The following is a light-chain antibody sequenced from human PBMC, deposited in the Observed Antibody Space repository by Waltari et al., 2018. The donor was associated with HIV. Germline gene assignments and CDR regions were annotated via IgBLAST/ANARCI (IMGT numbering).Light chain of an antibody. CDR1: SLRSYY. CDR3: NSRDSSGNHLWV. V-gene: IGLV3-19*01. CDR2: GKN. Sequence: RITCQGDSLRSYYARWYQQKPGQAPVLVIYGKNNRPSGIPDRFSGSSSGNTASLTITGAQAEDEADYYGNSRDSSGNHLWVFGGGTKLTVL. J-gene: IGLJ3*02.